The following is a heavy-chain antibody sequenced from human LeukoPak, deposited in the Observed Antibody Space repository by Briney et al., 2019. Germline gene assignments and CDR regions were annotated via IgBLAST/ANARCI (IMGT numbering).Heavy chain of an antibody. V-gene: IGHV4-59*01. J-gene: IGHJ4*02. CDR2: ISYSGNT. D-gene: IGHD2-2*01. CDR3: ARLYCSRTSCYLDY. CDR1: GGSISSYY. Sequence: SETLSLTCTVSGGSISSYYWSWIRQPPGKGLEWIGYISYSGNTNYNPSLKSRVTISVDTSKNQFSLKLRSVTAADTAVYYCARLYCSRTSCYLDYWGQGTLVTVSS.